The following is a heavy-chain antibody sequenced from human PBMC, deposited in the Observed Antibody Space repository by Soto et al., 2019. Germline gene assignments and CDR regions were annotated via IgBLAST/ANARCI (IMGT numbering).Heavy chain of an antibody. V-gene: IGHV3-64D*06. CDR1: GFTFSTYS. D-gene: IGHD6-25*01. Sequence: GGSLRLSCSASGFTFSTYSIHWVRQAPGKGLEYVSTISSDGGSTFYADSVKGRFIISRDNSNNTLFLQMNSLRTEDTAVYYCVRGTGWFDYWGQRTLVTVSS. CDR2: ISSDGGST. CDR3: VRGTGWFDY. J-gene: IGHJ4*02.